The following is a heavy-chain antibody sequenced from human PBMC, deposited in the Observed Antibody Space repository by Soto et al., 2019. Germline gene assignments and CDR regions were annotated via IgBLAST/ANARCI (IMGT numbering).Heavy chain of an antibody. J-gene: IGHJ6*02. D-gene: IGHD2-2*02. CDR3: ARVEVPAAITYYYGMDV. Sequence: SVKVSCKASGGTFSSYAISWVRQAPGKGLEWMGGIIPIFGTANYAQKFQGRVTITADESTSTAYMELSSLRSEDTAVYYCARVEVPAAITYYYGMDVWGQGTTVTVSS. CDR1: GGTFSSYA. V-gene: IGHV1-69*13. CDR2: IIPIFGTA.